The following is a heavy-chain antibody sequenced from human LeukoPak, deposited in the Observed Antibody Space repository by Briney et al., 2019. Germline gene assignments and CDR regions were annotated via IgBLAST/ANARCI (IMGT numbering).Heavy chain of an antibody. V-gene: IGHV3-66*01. CDR3: ATRAVAAPY. CDR2: IYSGGNT. CDR1: GFTVGNNH. D-gene: IGHD6-19*01. J-gene: IGHJ4*02. Sequence: GGSLRLSCAASGFTVGNNHMNWVRQAPGKGLEWVSLIYSGGNTQNADSVKGRFIIFRDSSKNTLYLQMNSLRVEDTAVYYCATRAVAAPYWGQGTLVTVSS.